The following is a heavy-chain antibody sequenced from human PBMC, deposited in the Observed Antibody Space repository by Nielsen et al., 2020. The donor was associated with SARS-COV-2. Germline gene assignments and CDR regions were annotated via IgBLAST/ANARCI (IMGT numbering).Heavy chain of an antibody. CDR3: AREKEYYYDSSGYYQYYFDY. Sequence: SVKVSCKASGGTFSSYAISRVRQAPGQGLEWMGRIIPILGIANYAQKFQGRVTITADKSTSTAYMELSSLRSEDTAVYYCAREKEYYYDSSGYYQYYFDYWGQGTLVTVSS. CDR1: GGTFSSYA. V-gene: IGHV1-69*04. CDR2: IIPILGIA. D-gene: IGHD3-22*01. J-gene: IGHJ4*02.